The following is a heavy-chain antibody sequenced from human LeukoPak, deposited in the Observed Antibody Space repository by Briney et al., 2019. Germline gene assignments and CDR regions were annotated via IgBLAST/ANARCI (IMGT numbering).Heavy chain of an antibody. CDR2: IYYSGST. D-gene: IGHD5-12*01. Sequence: PSETLSLTCTVSGGSISSSSYYWGWIRQPPGKGLEWIGNIYYSGSTYYNPSLKSRVTISLDTSKNQFSLKLSSVTAADTAVYYCARYSGFDLDVFNIWGQGTRVTVSS. CDR3: ARYSGFDLDVFNI. J-gene: IGHJ3*02. CDR1: GGSISSSSYY. V-gene: IGHV4-39*01.